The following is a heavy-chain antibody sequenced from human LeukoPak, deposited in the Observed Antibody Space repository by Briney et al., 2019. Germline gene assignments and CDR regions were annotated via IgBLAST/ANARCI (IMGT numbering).Heavy chain of an antibody. J-gene: IGHJ4*02. V-gene: IGHV4-59*08. CDR2: IYNSGMT. D-gene: IGHD2-8*02. CDR3: ARSIYWSEGFDY. Sequence: SETLSLTCNVSGGSISSNSWNWIRQPPGKALEWIGYIYNSGMTNYNPSLKSRVTISVDTSKNHFSLRLSSVTAADTAVYYCARSIYWSEGFDYWGQGTLVTVSS. CDR1: GGSISSNS.